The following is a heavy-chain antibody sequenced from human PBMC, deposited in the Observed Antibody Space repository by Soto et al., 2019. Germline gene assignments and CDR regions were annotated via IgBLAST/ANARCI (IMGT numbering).Heavy chain of an antibody. J-gene: IGHJ3*02. CDR2: IYYSGST. D-gene: IGHD1-7*01. CDR1: GGSISSSNW. CDR3: ARRNSEHKGTAFDI. V-gene: IGHV4-39*01. Sequence: PSETLSLTCAVSGGSISSSNWWSWIRQPPGKGLEWIGSIYYSGSTYYNPSLKSRVTISIDTSKNQFSLKLTSMTAADTAVYYCARRNSEHKGTAFDIWGQGTMVTVSS.